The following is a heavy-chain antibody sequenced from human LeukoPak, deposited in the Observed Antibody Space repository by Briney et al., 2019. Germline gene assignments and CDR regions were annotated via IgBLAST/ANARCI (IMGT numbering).Heavy chain of an antibody. CDR2: IWYDGSNK. CDR3: ARDRGSNWFDP. Sequence: GRSLRLSCAASGFTFSSYGMHWVRQAPGKGLEWVAVIWYDGSNKYYADSVKGRFTISRDNSKNTLYLQMNSLRAEDTAVYYCARDRGSNWFDPWGQGTLGTVSS. D-gene: IGHD5-12*01. CDR1: GFTFSSYG. V-gene: IGHV3-33*01. J-gene: IGHJ5*02.